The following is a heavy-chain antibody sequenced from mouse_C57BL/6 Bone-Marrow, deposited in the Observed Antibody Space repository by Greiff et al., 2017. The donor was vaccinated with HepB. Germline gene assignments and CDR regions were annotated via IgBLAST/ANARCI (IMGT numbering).Heavy chain of an antibody. CDR2: ISDGGSYT. CDR1: GFTFSSYA. J-gene: IGHJ4*01. D-gene: IGHD2-3*01. Sequence: DVMLVESGGGLVKPGGSLKLSCAASGFTFSSYAMSWVRQTPEKRLEWVATISDGGSYTYYPDNVKGRFTISRDNAKNNLYLQMSHLKSEDTAMYYCAREYDGPYYYAMDYWGQGTSVTVSS. V-gene: IGHV5-4*01. CDR3: AREYDGPYYYAMDY.